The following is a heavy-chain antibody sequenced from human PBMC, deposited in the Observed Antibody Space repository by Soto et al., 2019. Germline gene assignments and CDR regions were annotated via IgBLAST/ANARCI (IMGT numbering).Heavy chain of an antibody. D-gene: IGHD5-12*01. V-gene: IGHV3-23*01. CDR3: AKDSTPYSGSAVFDF. CDR2: ISSSGGNT. Sequence: GGSLRLSCAASGFTFSNYAMSWVRQAPGKGLEWVSDISSSGGNTYYADSVKGRFTISRDNSKNTLYLQMNSLRGEDTAIFYCAKDSTPYSGSAVFDFWGQGTLVTVSS. J-gene: IGHJ4*02. CDR1: GFTFSNYA.